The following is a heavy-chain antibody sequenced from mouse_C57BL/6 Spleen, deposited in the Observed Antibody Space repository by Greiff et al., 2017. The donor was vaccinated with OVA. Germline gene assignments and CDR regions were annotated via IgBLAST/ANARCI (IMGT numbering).Heavy chain of an antibody. CDR3: TREDDGYSFAY. J-gene: IGHJ3*01. D-gene: IGHD2-3*01. CDR1: GFTFSSYA. Sequence: EVQGVESGEGLVKPGGSLKLSCAASGFTFSSYAMSWVRQTPEKRLEWVAYISSGGDYIYYADTVKGRFTISRDNARNTLYLQMSSLKSEDTAMYYCTREDDGYSFAYWGQGTLVTVSA. V-gene: IGHV5-9-1*02. CDR2: ISSGGDYI.